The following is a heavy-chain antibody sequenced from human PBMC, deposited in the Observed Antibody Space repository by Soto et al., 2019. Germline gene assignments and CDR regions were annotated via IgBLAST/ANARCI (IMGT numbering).Heavy chain of an antibody. Sequence: EVQLVESGGGLVQPGGSLKLSCAVSGFTFSSHAMNWVRQAPGKGLEWVAYIHGTRSIIYYADSVKGRFTISRDNAKNSLYLQMDSLRDEDTALYFCARDARNADSDYWGQGTLVTVSS. V-gene: IGHV3-48*02. CDR1: GFTFSSHA. CDR2: IHGTRSII. CDR3: ARDARNADSDY. J-gene: IGHJ4*02. D-gene: IGHD1-1*01.